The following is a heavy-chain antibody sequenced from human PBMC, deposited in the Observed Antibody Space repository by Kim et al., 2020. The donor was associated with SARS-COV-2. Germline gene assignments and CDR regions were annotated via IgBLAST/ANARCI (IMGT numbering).Heavy chain of an antibody. Sequence: GESLKISCKGSGYSFTSYWISWVRQMPGKGLEWMGRIDPSDSYTNYSPSFQGHVTISADKSISTAYLQWSSLKASDTAMYYCARQSGDSSGYYYVAAYYYYYGMDVWGQGTTVTVSS. D-gene: IGHD3-22*01. CDR2: IDPSDSYT. J-gene: IGHJ6*02. CDR3: ARQSGDSSGYYYVAAYYYYYGMDV. CDR1: GYSFTSYW. V-gene: IGHV5-10-1*01.